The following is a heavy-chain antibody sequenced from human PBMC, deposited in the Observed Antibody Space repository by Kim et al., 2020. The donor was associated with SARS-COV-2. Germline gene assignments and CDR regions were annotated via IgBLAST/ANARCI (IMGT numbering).Heavy chain of an antibody. CDR1: GGSISSGSYY. CDR3: AREDELNQNSGYIAFDI. CDR2: IYTSGST. Sequence: SETLSLTCTVSGGSISSGSYYWSWIRQPAGKGLEWIGRIYTSGSTNYNPSLKSRVTISVDTSKNQFSLKLSSVTAADTAVYYCAREDELNQNSGYIAFDIWGQGTMVTVSS. D-gene: IGHD3-22*01. J-gene: IGHJ3*02. V-gene: IGHV4-61*02.